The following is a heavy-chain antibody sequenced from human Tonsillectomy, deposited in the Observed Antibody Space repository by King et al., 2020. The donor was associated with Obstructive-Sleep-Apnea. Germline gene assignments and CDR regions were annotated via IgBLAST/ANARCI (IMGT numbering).Heavy chain of an antibody. V-gene: IGHV3-33*01. CDR2: IWYDGSNK. J-gene: IGHJ4*02. Sequence: VQLVESGGGVVQPGRSLRLSCAASGFTFSSYGMHWVRQAPGKGLEWVAGIWYDGSNKYYADSVKGRFTISRDNSKNTLYLQMNSLRAEDTAVYYCARDLNYDSSGYSHWGQGTLVTVSS. D-gene: IGHD3-22*01. CDR1: GFTFSSYG. CDR3: ARDLNYDSSGYSH.